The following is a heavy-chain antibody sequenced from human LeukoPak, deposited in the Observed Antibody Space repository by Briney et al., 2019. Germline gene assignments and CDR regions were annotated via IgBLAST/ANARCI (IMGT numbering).Heavy chain of an antibody. CDR1: GFIFRSYV. CDR3: ARLGAEAKDLDF. Sequence: AGSLRHPCEASGFIFRSYVLHWFRQAPAKGLHWVALISIDGSSKKYVDSVKGRFSISRDNSKNTVYLPLNSKRVDDTAVYYCARLGAEAKDLDFWGQRTRVSVSS. CDR2: ISIDGSSK. D-gene: IGHD1-26*01. J-gene: IGHJ4*02. V-gene: IGHV3-30*01.